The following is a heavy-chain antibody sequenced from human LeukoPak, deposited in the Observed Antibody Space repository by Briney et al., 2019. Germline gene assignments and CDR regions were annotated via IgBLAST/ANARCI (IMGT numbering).Heavy chain of an antibody. D-gene: IGHD2-8*01. V-gene: IGHV3-33*01. CDR1: GFTFCRSG. CDR3: ARDTTEGVLSLDV. CDR2: IWYDGSKQ. J-gene: IGHJ6*02. Sequence: PGGSLRLSCAASGFTFCRSGMHRVRQAPGKGPEWAAVIWYDGSKQYYTESVKGRFTISRDNSKNTLDLQMSSLRVEDTAVYYCARDTTEGVLSLDVWGQGTTVTVSS.